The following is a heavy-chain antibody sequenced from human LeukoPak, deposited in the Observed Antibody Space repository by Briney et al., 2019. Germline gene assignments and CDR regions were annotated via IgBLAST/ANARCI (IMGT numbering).Heavy chain of an antibody. CDR1: GFTFSSYA. Sequence: GGSLRLSCAASGFTFSSYAMHWVRQPPGKGLEWVTMISYDGSTKYYTDSVKGRFTISRDNSKNTLYLRMNSLRTEDTALYYCARDHSLEYGNWFDPWGQGTLVTVSS. V-gene: IGHV3-30*04. CDR3: ARDHSLEYGNWFDP. CDR2: ISYDGSTK. D-gene: IGHD3-3*01. J-gene: IGHJ5*02.